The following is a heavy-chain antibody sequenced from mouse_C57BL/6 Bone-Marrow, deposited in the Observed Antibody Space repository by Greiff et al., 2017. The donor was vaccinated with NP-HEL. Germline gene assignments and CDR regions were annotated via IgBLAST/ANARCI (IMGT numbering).Heavy chain of an antibody. V-gene: IGHV1-15*01. CDR3: TRREDYYGSSYFDY. Sequence: QVQLQQSGAELVRPGASVTLSCKASGYTFTDYEMHWVKQTPVHGLEWIGAIDPETGGTAYNQKFKGKAKLTADKSSSTAYMELRSLTSEDSAVYYCTRREDYYGSSYFDYWGQGTTLTVSS. J-gene: IGHJ2*01. CDR1: GYTFTDYE. D-gene: IGHD1-1*01. CDR2: IDPETGGT.